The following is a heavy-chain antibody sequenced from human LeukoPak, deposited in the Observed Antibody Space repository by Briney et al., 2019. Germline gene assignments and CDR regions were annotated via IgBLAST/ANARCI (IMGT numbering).Heavy chain of an antibody. Sequence: SGGSLRLSCAASGFTFDDYGMSWVRQAPGKGLEWVSGINWNGGSTGYADSVKGRFTISRDNAKNSLYLQMNSLRAEDTALYYCARKSTYYYGSGSYTVDAFDIWGQGTMVTVSS. D-gene: IGHD3-10*01. CDR2: INWNGGST. CDR1: GFTFDDYG. J-gene: IGHJ3*02. V-gene: IGHV3-20*04. CDR3: ARKSTYYYGSGSYTVDAFDI.